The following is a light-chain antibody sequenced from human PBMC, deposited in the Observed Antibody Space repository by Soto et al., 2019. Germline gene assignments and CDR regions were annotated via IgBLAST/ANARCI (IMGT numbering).Light chain of an antibody. CDR2: GAS. Sequence: EIVMTQSPATLSVSPGERATLSCRASRSISSNLAWYQQKPGQAPRLLISGASTRATGIPARFSGSGSGTEFTLTISSLQSEDFAVYYCQQYNDWPWTFGQGTKVDIK. V-gene: IGKV3-15*01. CDR3: QQYNDWPWT. CDR1: RSISSN. J-gene: IGKJ1*01.